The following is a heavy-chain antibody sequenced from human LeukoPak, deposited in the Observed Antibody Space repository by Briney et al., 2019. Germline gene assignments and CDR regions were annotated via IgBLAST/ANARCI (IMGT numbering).Heavy chain of an antibody. CDR2: IYYSGST. V-gene: IGHV4-59*08. J-gene: IGHJ5*02. CDR1: GGSISSYY. D-gene: IGHD2-2*01. CDR3: ARQGYCSSTSCYSRGWFDP. Sequence: SETLSLTCTVSGGSISSYYWSWIRQPPGKGLVWFGCIYYSGSTNYNPSLKSRVTISVDPSKNQFSLKLSSVTAADTAVYYCARQGYCSSTSCYSRGWFDPWGQGTLVTVSS.